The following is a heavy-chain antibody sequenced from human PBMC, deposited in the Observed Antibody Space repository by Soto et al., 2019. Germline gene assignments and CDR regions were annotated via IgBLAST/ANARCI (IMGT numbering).Heavy chain of an antibody. CDR2: IWYDGSNK. J-gene: IGHJ4*02. V-gene: IGHV3-33*01. CDR3: ARGAVAALFAPFLD. D-gene: IGHD6-19*01. CDR1: GFTFSSYG. Sequence: QVQLVESGGGVVQPGRSLRLSCAASGFTFSSYGMHWVRQAPGKGLEWVAVIWYDGSNKYYADSVKGRFTISRDNSKNTLYLQMNSLRAEDTAVYYCARGAVAALFAPFLDWGQGTLVTVSS.